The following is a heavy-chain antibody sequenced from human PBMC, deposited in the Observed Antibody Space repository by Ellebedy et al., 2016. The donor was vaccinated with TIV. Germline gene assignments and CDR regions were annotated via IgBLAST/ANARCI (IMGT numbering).Heavy chain of an antibody. Sequence: GESLKISCAASGFTFSSYWMSWVRQAPGKGLEWVANINQDGSGKNYVDSVKGRFTISRDNARNSVHLQMNSLRAEDTAVYYCANLDPGFTDSYGLDYWGQGTLVTVSS. D-gene: IGHD5-18*01. J-gene: IGHJ4*02. CDR1: GFTFSSYW. CDR3: ANLDPGFTDSYGLDY. CDR2: INQDGSGK. V-gene: IGHV3-7*01.